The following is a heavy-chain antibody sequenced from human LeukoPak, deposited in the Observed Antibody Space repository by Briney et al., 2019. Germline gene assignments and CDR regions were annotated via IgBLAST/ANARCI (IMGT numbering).Heavy chain of an antibody. D-gene: IGHD3-22*01. CDR3: ARAYSSASWFDP. Sequence: PSETLSLTCSVSGVSINSLYFIWIRQSPGKGLEWIGYIYDSGITKYNPSLKSRVTISVDTSKNQFSLRLRSVTAAATAVYFCARAYSSASWFDPWGQGTLVSVSS. J-gene: IGHJ5*02. V-gene: IGHV4-59*11. CDR1: GVSINSLY. CDR2: IYDSGIT.